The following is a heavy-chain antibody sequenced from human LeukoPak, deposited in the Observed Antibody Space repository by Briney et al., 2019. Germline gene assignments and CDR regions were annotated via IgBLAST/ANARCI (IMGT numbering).Heavy chain of an antibody. CDR3: ARVVGGKAATGTWRYFQH. J-gene: IGHJ1*01. CDR2: INHSGST. V-gene: IGHV4-34*01. CDR1: GGSFSGYY. D-gene: IGHD6-13*01. Sequence: PSETLALTCAVYGGSFSGYYWSWIRQPPRKGVEWIGEINHSGSTNYNPSLKSRVTVSIYTSKNQISLTVNSLTATDTAVYYCARVVGGKAATGTWRYFQHWGQGTLVTVSS.